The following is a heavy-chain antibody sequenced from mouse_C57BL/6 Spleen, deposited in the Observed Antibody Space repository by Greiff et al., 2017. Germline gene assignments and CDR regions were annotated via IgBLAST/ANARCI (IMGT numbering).Heavy chain of an antibody. J-gene: IGHJ4*01. V-gene: IGHV3-6*01. CDR1: GYSITSGYY. CDR3: ARGEGDYAMDY. CDR2: ISYDGSN. Sequence: VQLQQSGPGLVKPSQSLSLTCSVTGYSITSGYYWNWIRQFPGNKLEWMGYISYDGSNNYNPSLKNRISITRDTSKNQFFLKLNSVTTEDTATYYCARGEGDYAMDYWGQGTSVTVSS.